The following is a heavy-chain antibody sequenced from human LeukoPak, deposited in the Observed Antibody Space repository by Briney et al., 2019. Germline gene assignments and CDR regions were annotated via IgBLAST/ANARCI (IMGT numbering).Heavy chain of an antibody. CDR2: TYYRSKWYN. CDR3: ARRSELELRGFDP. Sequence: SQTLSLTCAISGDSVSSNSAAWNWIRQSPSRGLEWLGRTYYRSKWYNDYAVSVKSRITINPDTSKNQFSLKLSSVTAADTAVYYCARRSELELRGFDPWGQGTLVTVSS. J-gene: IGHJ5*02. D-gene: IGHD1-7*01. CDR1: GDSVSSNSAA. V-gene: IGHV6-1*01.